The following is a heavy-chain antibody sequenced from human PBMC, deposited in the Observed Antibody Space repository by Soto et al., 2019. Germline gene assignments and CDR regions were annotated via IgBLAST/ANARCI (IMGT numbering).Heavy chain of an antibody. D-gene: IGHD6-13*01. J-gene: IGHJ6*02. Sequence: SLRLSCAASGFTFSSYSMNWVRQAPGKGLEWVSYISSSSSTIYYADSVKGRFTISRDNAKNSLYLQMNSLRDEDTAVYYCARDGSSSSQDYYYYGMDVWGQGTTVTVSS. CDR2: ISSSSSTI. V-gene: IGHV3-48*02. CDR3: ARDGSSSSQDYYYYGMDV. CDR1: GFTFSSYS.